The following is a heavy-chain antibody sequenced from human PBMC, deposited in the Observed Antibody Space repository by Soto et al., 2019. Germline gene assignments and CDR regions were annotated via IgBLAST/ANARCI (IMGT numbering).Heavy chain of an antibody. Sequence: QVQLVESGGGAVQPGESLRLSCVASGFDFTYYAMHWVRQAPGKGLESVAVMSSDGSKIHHTDSVKGRFTISRDNSKNPLYLHLNSLRKEDTAGYFCAKDEGVGGTLGLFDCWGQGTLVSVSS. CDR2: MSSDGSKI. CDR1: GFDFTYYA. J-gene: IGHJ4*02. CDR3: AKDEGVGGTLGLFDC. V-gene: IGHV3-30*18. D-gene: IGHD1-26*01.